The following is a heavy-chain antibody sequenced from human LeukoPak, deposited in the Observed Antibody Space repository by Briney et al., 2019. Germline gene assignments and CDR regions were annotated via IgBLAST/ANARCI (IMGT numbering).Heavy chain of an antibody. CDR1: GFSFSSYS. D-gene: IGHD3-22*01. Sequence: GGSLRLSCAASGFSFSSYSMKWVRQAPGKGLEWVSSISSSSNYIYYADSVKGRFTISRDNSKNTLYLQMNSLRADDTAVYYCAKGGSSYSEMDYWGQGTLVTVSS. CDR3: AKGGSSYSEMDY. V-gene: IGHV3-21*04. J-gene: IGHJ4*02. CDR2: ISSSSNYI.